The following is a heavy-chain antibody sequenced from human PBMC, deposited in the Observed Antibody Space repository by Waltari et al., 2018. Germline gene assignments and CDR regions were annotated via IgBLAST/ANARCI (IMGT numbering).Heavy chain of an antibody. D-gene: IGHD2-15*01. CDR1: GYTFTSYG. V-gene: IGHV1-18*01. CDR3: ARGGAYCSGGSCPTNWFDP. Sequence: QVQLVQSGAEVKKPGASVKVSCKASGYTFTSYGISWVRQAPGQGLGWMGWISPYNGKTNNAKKCQGRVTMTTDTSTGTAYMELRSLRLDDPAGYYCARGGAYCSGGSCPTNWFDPWGQGTLVTVSS. J-gene: IGHJ5*02. CDR2: ISPYNGKT.